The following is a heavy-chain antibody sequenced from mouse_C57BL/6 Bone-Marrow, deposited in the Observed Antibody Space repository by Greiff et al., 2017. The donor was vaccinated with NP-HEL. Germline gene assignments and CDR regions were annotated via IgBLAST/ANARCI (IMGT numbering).Heavy chain of an antibody. J-gene: IGHJ1*03. V-gene: IGHV1-64*01. D-gene: IGHD1-1*01. Sequence: QVQLQQPGAELVKPGASVKLSCKASGYTFTSYWMHWVKQRPGQGLEWIGMIHPNSGSTNYNEKFKSKATLTVDKSSSTAYMQLSSLTSEDSAVYYCARGHYYGSSPPVFDVWGTGTTVTVSS. CDR3: ARGHYYGSSPPVFDV. CDR1: GYTFTSYW. CDR2: IHPNSGST.